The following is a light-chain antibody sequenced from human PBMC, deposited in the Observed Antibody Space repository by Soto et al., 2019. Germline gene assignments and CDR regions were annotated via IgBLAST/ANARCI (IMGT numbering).Light chain of an antibody. Sequence: ALQLTQSPSSLSASIGDRVTITCRASQGISSALAWYQQKPGKAPSLLIYGASTLESGVPSTFSGSGSGTDFTLTISSLQPEDFATYYCQHFNGYPRTLGQGTRLEIK. CDR1: QGISSA. J-gene: IGKJ5*01. CDR2: GAS. CDR3: QHFNGYPRT. V-gene: IGKV1-13*02.